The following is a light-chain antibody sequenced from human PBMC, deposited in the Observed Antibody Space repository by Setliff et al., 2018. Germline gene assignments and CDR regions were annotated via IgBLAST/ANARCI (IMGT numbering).Light chain of an antibody. CDR1: SNDVSGYNY. Sequence: QSVLTQPPSASGSPGQSVTISCTGTSNDVSGYNYVSWYQQHPGKAPQLMIYDVSKRPSGAPDRFSGSKSGNTASLTVSGLQAEDEADYYCSSYAGSNHFVFGTGNKVTV. J-gene: IGLJ1*01. V-gene: IGLV2-8*01. CDR2: DVS. CDR3: SSYAGSNHFV.